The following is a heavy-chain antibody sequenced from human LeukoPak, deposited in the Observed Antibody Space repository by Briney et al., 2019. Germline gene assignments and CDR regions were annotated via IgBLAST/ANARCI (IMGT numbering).Heavy chain of an antibody. V-gene: IGHV1-3*01. D-gene: IGHD2-2*01. Sequence: ASVKVSCKASGYTFTSYAMHWVRQAPGQRLEWMGWINASNGNTKYSQKFQGRVTITRDTSTSTVYMELSSLRSEDTAVYYCARDGSSNPRYCSSTSCYVIGWFDPWGQGTLVTVSS. CDR1: GYTFTSYA. CDR2: INASNGNT. J-gene: IGHJ5*02. CDR3: ARDGSSNPRYCSSTSCYVIGWFDP.